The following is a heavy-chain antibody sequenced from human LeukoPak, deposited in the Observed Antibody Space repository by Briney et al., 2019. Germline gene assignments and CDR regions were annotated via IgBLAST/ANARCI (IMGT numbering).Heavy chain of an antibody. CDR1: GYTFTGYY. CDR2: INPNSGGT. V-gene: IGHV1-2*02. CDR3: ARESIPGIAVSGTTTTDLDY. Sequence: ASVKVSCKASGYTFTGYYIHWVRQAPGQGLEWMGWINPNSGGTNYAQKFQGRVTMTRDTSISTAYMELSRLTSDDTAVYYCARESIPGIAVSGTTTTDLDYWGQGTLVTVSS. J-gene: IGHJ4*02. D-gene: IGHD6-19*01.